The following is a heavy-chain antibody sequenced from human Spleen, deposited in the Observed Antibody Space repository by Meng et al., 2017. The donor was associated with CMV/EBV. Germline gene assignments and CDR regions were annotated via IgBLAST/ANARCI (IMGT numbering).Heavy chain of an antibody. CDR3: ARASLVRANDWYFDL. V-gene: IGHV4-34*01. J-gene: IGHJ2*01. CDR1: GGSFSDFY. CDR2: INHSGGT. Sequence: DGGSFSDFYWSWIRQSPQKGLEWIGEINHSGGTNYNPSLKNRVTISVDTSQNQFSLKVTSVTAEDTAVYYCARASLVRANDWYFDLWGRGTLVTVSS. D-gene: IGHD6-6*01.